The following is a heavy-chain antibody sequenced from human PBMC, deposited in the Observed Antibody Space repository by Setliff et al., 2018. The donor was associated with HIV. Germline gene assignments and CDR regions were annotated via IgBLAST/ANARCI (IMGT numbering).Heavy chain of an antibody. D-gene: IGHD2-21*02. Sequence: SETLSLTCTVSGDTDFYWSWIRQSPGKGLEWIGYIHASGKANYNPSLKSRVTISLDTSKMQFSLRLPSVTAADTAVYYCATLDPSGGNFLAYWGQGTLVTVSS. V-gene: IGHV4-4*09. CDR3: ATLDPSGGNFLAY. J-gene: IGHJ4*02. CDR1: GDTDFY. CDR2: IHASGKA.